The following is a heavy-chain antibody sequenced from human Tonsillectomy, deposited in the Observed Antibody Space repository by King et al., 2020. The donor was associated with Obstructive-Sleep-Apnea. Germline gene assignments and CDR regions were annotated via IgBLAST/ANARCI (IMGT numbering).Heavy chain of an antibody. CDR1: RFTFSSYG. V-gene: IGHV3-30*18. J-gene: IGHJ4*02. CDR3: AKANYGDYSLGY. D-gene: IGHD4-17*01. CDR2: ISYDGSNK. Sequence: VQLVESGGGVVQPGRSLRLSCATSRFTFSSYGMQWVRQAPGKGLEWVAVISYDGSNKHYADSVKGRFTISRDNSKNTLYLQMNSLRAEDTAVYYCAKANYGDYSLGYWGQGTLVTVSS.